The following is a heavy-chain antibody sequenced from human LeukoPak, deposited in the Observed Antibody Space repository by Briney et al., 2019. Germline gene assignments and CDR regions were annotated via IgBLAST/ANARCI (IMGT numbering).Heavy chain of an antibody. Sequence: SETLSLACAVSGYSISSGYYWGWIRQPPGKGLEWIGSIYYSGSTYYNPSLKSRVTISVDTSKNQFSLKLSSVTAADTAVHYCARQFGYWGQGTLVTVSS. CDR3: ARQFGY. CDR2: IYYSGST. J-gene: IGHJ4*02. V-gene: IGHV4-38-2*01. CDR1: GYSISSGYY.